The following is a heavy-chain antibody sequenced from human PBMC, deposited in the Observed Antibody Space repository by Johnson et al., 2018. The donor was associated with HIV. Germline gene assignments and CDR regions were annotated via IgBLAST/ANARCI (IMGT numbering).Heavy chain of an antibody. CDR2: IYSGGST. CDR1: GFTVSSNY. CDR3: AKAGNGDAFDI. V-gene: IGHV3-66*02. J-gene: IGHJ3*02. Sequence: VQLVESGGGVVQPGGSLRLSCAASGFTVSSNYMSWVRQAPGKGLEWVSVIYSGGSTYYADSVKGRFTISRDNSKNTLYLQMNSLRAEDTAVYYCAKAGNGDAFDIWGQGTMVTVSS. D-gene: IGHD4-23*01.